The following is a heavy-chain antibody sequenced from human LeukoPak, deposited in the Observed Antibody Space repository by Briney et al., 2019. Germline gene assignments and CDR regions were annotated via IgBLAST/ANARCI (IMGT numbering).Heavy chain of an antibody. J-gene: IGHJ4*02. Sequence: SETLSLTCTVSDYSISSGYYWGWIRQPPGKGLEWLGSVYHNGNMYHNPSLKSRVTTLVDTSKNQFSLKLRSVTAADTALYYCAGLLHDSRGYYYFDYWGQGILVTVSS. CDR1: DYSISSGYY. D-gene: IGHD3-22*01. V-gene: IGHV4-38-2*02. CDR2: VYHNGNM. CDR3: AGLLHDSRGYYYFDY.